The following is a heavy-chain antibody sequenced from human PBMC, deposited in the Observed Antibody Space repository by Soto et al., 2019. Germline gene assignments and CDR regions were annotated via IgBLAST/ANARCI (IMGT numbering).Heavy chain of an antibody. CDR1: GYKLGSAW. J-gene: IGHJ4*02. V-gene: IGHV5-51*01. CDR2: IKPGTSDI. CDR3: ARQISFVCDS. Sequence: GESLKIYCEGAGYKLGSAWIGWVRRKPGKGLEWMGIIKPGTSDIRYSPSFRGQVTISADEAANTAFLQWSSLKTSDTAIYYCARQISFVCDSWGQGTLVTVSS. D-gene: IGHD3-16*01.